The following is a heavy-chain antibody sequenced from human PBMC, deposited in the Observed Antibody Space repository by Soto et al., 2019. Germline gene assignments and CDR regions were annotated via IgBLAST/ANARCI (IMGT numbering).Heavy chain of an antibody. CDR1: GYTFTSYG. Sequence: ASVKVSCKASGYTFTSYGISWVRQAPGQGLEWMGWISAYNGNTNYAQKLQGRVTMTTDTSKSTAYMELRSLRSDDTAVYYCAREEYSSSSGGYYFDYWGQGTLVTVSS. J-gene: IGHJ4*02. CDR2: ISAYNGNT. CDR3: AREEYSSSSGGYYFDY. D-gene: IGHD6-6*01. V-gene: IGHV1-18*01.